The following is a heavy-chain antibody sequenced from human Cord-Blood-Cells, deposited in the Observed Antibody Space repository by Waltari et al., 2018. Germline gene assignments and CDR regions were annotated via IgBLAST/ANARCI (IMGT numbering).Heavy chain of an antibody. CDR1: GFTFRSYE. J-gene: IGHJ4*02. D-gene: IGHD3-10*01. CDR3: ARDGVLLWFGELFDY. CDR2: ISSSGSTI. V-gene: IGHV3-48*03. Sequence: EVQLVESGGGLVQPGGSLRLSCAALGFTFRSYEMNWVRQAPGKGLEWVSYISSSGSTIYYADSVKGRFTISRDNAKNSLYLQMNSLRAEDTAVYYCARDGVLLWFGELFDYWGQGTLVTVSS.